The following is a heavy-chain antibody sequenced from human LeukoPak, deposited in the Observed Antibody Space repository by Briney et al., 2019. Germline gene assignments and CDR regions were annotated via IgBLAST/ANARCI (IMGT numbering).Heavy chain of an antibody. V-gene: IGHV3-21*01. J-gene: IGHJ4*02. CDR3: ARESQGGLNYFDY. CDR1: GFTSSSYS. D-gene: IGHD3-16*01. CDR2: ISSSSSYI. Sequence: GGSLRLSCAASGFTSSSYSMNWVRQAPGKGLEWVSSISSSSSYIYYADSAKGRFTISRDNAKNSLYLQMNSLRAEDTAVYYCARESQGGLNYFDYWGQGTLVTVSS.